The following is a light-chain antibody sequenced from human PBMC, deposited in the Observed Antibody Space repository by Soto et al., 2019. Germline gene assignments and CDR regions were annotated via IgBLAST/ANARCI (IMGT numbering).Light chain of an antibody. CDR2: GAY. Sequence: EVVLTQSPATLSVSPGERATLSCRASQSVNSNYLAWYQQKPGQAPRLLIYGAYSRAAGIPARFSGSGFGTDFTLTISSLEPEDAAVYYCQQRSNWPPITCGQGTRLEI. J-gene: IGKJ5*01. V-gene: IGKV3-11*01. CDR1: QSVNSNY. CDR3: QQRSNWPPIT.